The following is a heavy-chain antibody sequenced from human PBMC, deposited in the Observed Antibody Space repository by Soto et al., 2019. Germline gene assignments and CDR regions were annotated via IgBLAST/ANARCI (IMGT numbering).Heavy chain of an antibody. V-gene: IGHV1-69*13. CDR1: GCTFSSYA. Sequence: SVKVSCKASGCTFSSYAISWVRQAPGQGLEWMGGIIPIFGTANYAQKFQGRVTITADESTSTAYMELSSLRSEDTAVYYCARKALPRIAAAGMNSYGMDVWGQGTTVTVSS. J-gene: IGHJ6*02. CDR3: ARKALPRIAAAGMNSYGMDV. D-gene: IGHD6-13*01. CDR2: IIPIFGTA.